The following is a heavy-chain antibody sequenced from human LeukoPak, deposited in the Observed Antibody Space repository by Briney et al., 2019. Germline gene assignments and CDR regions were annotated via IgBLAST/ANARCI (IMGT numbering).Heavy chain of an antibody. CDR3: ARDKIQLWSGDYYYGMDV. Sequence: GGSLRLSCAASGFTFSSSAMHWDRQAPGRGLEWVAIVSYDGSNKYYAESVKGRFTISRDNSKNTLYLQMNSLRVEDAAVYYCARDKIQLWSGDYYYGMDVWGQGTTVTVSS. J-gene: IGHJ6*02. CDR2: VSYDGSNK. V-gene: IGHV3-30*04. CDR1: GFTFSSSA. D-gene: IGHD5-18*01.